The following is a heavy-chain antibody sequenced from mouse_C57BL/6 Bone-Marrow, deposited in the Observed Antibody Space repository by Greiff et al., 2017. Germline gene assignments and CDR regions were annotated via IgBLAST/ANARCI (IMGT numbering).Heavy chain of an antibody. J-gene: IGHJ1*03. CDR2: ILPGSGST. CDR3: ASQTVYYVYWDFEV. CDR1: GYTFTGYW. D-gene: IGHD1-1*01. V-gene: IGHV1-9*01. Sequence: QVQLQQSGAELMKPGASVKLSCKATGYTFTGYWIEWVKQRPGHGLEWIGEILPGSGSTNYTEKFKGKATFTADTSSNTAYMQLSSLTTEDSAIYYCASQTVYYVYWDFEVWGTGNTV.